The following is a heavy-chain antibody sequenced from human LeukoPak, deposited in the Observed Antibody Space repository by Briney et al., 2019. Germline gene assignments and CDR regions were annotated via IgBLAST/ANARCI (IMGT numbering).Heavy chain of an antibody. CDR1: GFSFRASA. D-gene: IGHD6-13*01. Sequence: GGSLRLSCAGSGFSFRASATHWVRQASGKGLEWVGRIRNKNNNYATTYGESVKGRFTISRDDSKNMAFLQMNCLKTEDTAVYYCTTAAALFFDYWGRGTLVTVSS. J-gene: IGHJ4*02. V-gene: IGHV3-73*01. CDR3: TTAAALFFDY. CDR2: IRNKNNNYAT.